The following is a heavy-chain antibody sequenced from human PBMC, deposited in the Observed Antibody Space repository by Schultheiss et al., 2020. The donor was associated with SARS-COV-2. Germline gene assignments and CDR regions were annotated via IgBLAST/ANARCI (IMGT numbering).Heavy chain of an antibody. D-gene: IGHD3/OR15-3a*01. V-gene: IGHV4-30-4*01. CDR3: ARDRPIWTYYYMDV. CDR2: IYYSGST. Sequence: SETLSLTCTVSGGSISSGDYYWSWIRQPPGKGLEWIGYIYYSGSTYYNPSLKSRVTISVDTSKNQFSLKLSSVTAADTAVYYCARDRPIWTYYYMDVWGKGTTVTVSS. J-gene: IGHJ6*03. CDR1: GGSISSGDYY.